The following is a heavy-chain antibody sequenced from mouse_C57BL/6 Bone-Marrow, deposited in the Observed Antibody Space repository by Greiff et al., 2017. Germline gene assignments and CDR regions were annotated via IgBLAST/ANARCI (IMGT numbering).Heavy chain of an antibody. CDR3: TPPLWSYFDY. J-gene: IGHJ2*01. D-gene: IGHD6-1*01. CDR1: GFNIKDDY. Sequence: EVQLQQSGAELVRPGASVKLSCTASGFNIKDDYMHWVKQRPEQGLEWIGWIVPENGDTEYASKFQGKATITADTSSNTAYLQLSSLTSEYTAVYSCTPPLWSYFDYWGQGPPLTVAS. CDR2: IVPENGDT. V-gene: IGHV14-4*01.